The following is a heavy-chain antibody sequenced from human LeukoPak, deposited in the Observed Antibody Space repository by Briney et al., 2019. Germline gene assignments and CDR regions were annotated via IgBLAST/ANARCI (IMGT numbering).Heavy chain of an antibody. Sequence: SETLSLTCTVSGGSISSDYWSWNRQPPGKGLEWIGYIYYRGSTNYNPSLKSRVTISVDTSKNQFSLKLSSVTAADTAVYYCARLSGYSSGHYYSDYWGQGTLVTVSS. J-gene: IGHJ4*02. V-gene: IGHV4-59*01. CDR2: IYYRGST. CDR1: GGSISSDY. CDR3: ARLSGYSSGHYYSDY. D-gene: IGHD3-22*01.